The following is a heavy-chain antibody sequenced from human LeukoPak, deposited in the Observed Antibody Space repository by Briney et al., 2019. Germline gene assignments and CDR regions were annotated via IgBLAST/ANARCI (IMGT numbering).Heavy chain of an antibody. J-gene: IGHJ4*02. CDR2: IYYSGST. Sequence: SETLSLTCTVSGGSISSYYWSWIRQPPGKGLEWIGYIYYSGSTNYNPSLKSRVTISVDTSKNQFSLKLSSVTAADTAVYYCARGWYYDASGYMNWGRRTLVAAPS. V-gene: IGHV4-59*01. CDR3: ARGWYYDASGYMN. CDR1: GGSISSYY. D-gene: IGHD3-16*01.